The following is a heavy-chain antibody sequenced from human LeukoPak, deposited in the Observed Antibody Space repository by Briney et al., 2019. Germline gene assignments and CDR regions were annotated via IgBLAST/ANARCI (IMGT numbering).Heavy chain of an antibody. CDR2: IYYSGST. CDR1: GGSISSYY. V-gene: IGHV4-59*01. D-gene: IGHD2-2*01. J-gene: IGHJ3*02. CDR3: ARVIVVVPAAVAFDI. Sequence: PSETLSLTCTVSGGSISSYYWSWIRQPPGKGLEWIGYIYYSGSTNYNPSLKSRVTISVDTSKNQFSLKLSSVTAADTAVYYCARVIVVVPAAVAFDIWGQGTMVTVSS.